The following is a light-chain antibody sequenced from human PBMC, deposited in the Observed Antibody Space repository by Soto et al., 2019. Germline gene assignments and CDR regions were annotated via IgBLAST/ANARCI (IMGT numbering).Light chain of an antibody. CDR1: QSVSSY. J-gene: IGKJ5*01. Sequence: EIVLTHSPATLSLSPLERAALSCXXSQSVSSYLAWYQQKPGQAPRLLIYDASNRATGIPARFSGSGSGTDFTLTISSLEPEDFAVYYCQQYNNWPPITFGQGTRLEIK. CDR2: DAS. V-gene: IGKV3-11*01. CDR3: QQYNNWPPIT.